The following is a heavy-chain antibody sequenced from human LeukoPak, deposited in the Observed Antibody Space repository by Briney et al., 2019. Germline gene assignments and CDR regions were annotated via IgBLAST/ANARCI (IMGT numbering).Heavy chain of an antibody. CDR1: GGSISSGDYY. J-gene: IGHJ5*02. D-gene: IGHD3-22*01. CDR3: ARPYYYDSRIDP. Sequence: SETLSLTRTVSGGSISSGDYYWSWIRQPPGKGLEWIAYMYYSGSTYYNPSLKSRVTMSADTSKNQLSLKLSSVTAADTAVYYCARPYYYDSRIDPWGQGILVTVSS. V-gene: IGHV4-30-4*01. CDR2: MYYSGST.